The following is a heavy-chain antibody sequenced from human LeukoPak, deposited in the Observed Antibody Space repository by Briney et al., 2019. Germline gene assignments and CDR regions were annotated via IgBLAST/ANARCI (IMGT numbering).Heavy chain of an antibody. D-gene: IGHD3-9*01. J-gene: IGHJ4*02. CDR2: IYYTGST. CDR1: GDPISSHY. V-gene: IGHV4-59*11. CDR3: ARSGRTDYYPFDF. Sequence: SETLSLTCTVSGDPISSHYWSWIRQPPGKGLEWIGYIYYTGSTNYNPSLKSRVTISIDTSKNQVSLKLSSVTAADTAVYYRARSGRTDYYPFDFWGQGTLVTVSS.